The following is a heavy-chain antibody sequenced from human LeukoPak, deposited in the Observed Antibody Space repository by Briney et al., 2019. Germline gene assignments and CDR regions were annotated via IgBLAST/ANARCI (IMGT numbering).Heavy chain of an antibody. J-gene: IGHJ3*02. CDR1: GFTFSSYW. Sequence: PGGSLRLSCAASGFTFSSYWMSWVRQAPGKGLEWVANIRQDGSVQNYVDSVKGRFTISRDNPKNSVYLQMSSLRAEDTAVYYCARVASIAAAGEAFDIWGQGTMVTVSS. D-gene: IGHD6-13*01. CDR2: IRQDGSVQ. CDR3: ARVASIAAAGEAFDI. V-gene: IGHV3-7*01.